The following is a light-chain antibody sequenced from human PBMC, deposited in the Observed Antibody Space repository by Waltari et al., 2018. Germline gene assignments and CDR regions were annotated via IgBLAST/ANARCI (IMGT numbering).Light chain of an antibody. J-gene: IGKJ3*01. CDR1: ESVGSK. CDR3: QQRSSWPIT. CDR2: DAS. V-gene: IGKV3-11*01. Sequence: EIVLTQSPATLSMSAGERATLSCRASESVGSKVTWDQQKRGQAPRLLVYDASYRAGGIPPRFSGSGSGTDFTLTISSLEPDDFAVYYCQQRSSWPITFGPGTKVDFK.